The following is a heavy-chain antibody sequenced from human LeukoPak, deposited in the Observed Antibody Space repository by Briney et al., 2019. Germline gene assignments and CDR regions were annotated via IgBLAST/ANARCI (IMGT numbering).Heavy chain of an antibody. CDR2: IYYSGST. Sequence: PSETLSLTCTVSGGSISSSSYYWGWIRQPPGKGLEWIGSIYYSGSTYYNPSLKSRVTISVDTSKNQFSLKLSSVTAADTAVYYCARHVGYDFSSGYPLHYFDYWGQGTLVTVSS. J-gene: IGHJ4*02. D-gene: IGHD3-3*01. CDR3: ARHVGYDFSSGYPLHYFDY. V-gene: IGHV4-39*01. CDR1: GGSISSSSYY.